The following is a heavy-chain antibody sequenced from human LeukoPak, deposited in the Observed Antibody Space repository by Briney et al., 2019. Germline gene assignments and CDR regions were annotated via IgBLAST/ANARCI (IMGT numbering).Heavy chain of an antibody. CDR3: ARAYQPLGGLSLPDY. D-gene: IGHD3-16*02. CDR2: INTNTGNP. J-gene: IGHJ4*02. V-gene: IGHV7-4-1*02. Sequence: ASVKVSCKASGYTFTSYTMNWVRQAPGQGLEWMGWINTNTGNPTYAQGSTGRFVFSLDTSVSTAYLLISSLKAEDTAVYYCARAYQPLGGLSLPDYWGQGTLVTVSS. CDR1: GYTFTSYT.